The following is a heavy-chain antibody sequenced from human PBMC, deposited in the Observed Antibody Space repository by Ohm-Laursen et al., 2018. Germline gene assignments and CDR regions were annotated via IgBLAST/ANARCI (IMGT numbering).Heavy chain of an antibody. CDR1: GFTFDDYA. D-gene: IGHD1-26*01. J-gene: IGHJ4*02. Sequence: SLRLSCSASGFTFDDYAMHWVRQAPGKGLEWVSGITWNSGTITYADSVKGRFTISRDNAKNSPYLQMNSLRAEDTALYYCAKMVGAWDFFDYWGQGTLITVSS. CDR2: ITWNSGTI. CDR3: AKMVGAWDFFDY. V-gene: IGHV3-9*01.